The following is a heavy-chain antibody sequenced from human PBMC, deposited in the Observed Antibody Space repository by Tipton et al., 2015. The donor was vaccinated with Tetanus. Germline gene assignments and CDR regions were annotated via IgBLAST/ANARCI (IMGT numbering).Heavy chain of an antibody. D-gene: IGHD1-14*01. J-gene: IGHJ4*02. CDR3: TRLEMAAPENIGF. CDR1: GFTFSGFT. V-gene: IGHV3-73*01. Sequence: SLRLSCAASGFTFSGFTMHWVRQASGKGLEWVGRIRSKSNSYATAYAESVKGRFTISRDDSNNMAYLQMNNLKTEDTAVYYCTRLEMAAPENIGFWGQGTLVTVSS. CDR2: IRSKSNSYAT.